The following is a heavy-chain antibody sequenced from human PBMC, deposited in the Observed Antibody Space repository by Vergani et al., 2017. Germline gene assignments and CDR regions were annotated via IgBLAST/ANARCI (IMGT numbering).Heavy chain of an antibody. J-gene: IGHJ6*02. CDR2: ISYDGSNK. CDR3: AGDSSGYYYYYGMDV. CDR1: GFTFSSYG. V-gene: IGHV3-30*03. Sequence: VQLLESGGGVVQPGRSLRLSCAASGFTFSSYGMHWVRQAPGKGLEWVAVISYDGSNKYYADSVKGRFTISRDNSKNTLYLQMNSLRAEDTAVYYCAGDSSGYYYYYGMDVWGQGTTVTVSS. D-gene: IGHD3-22*01.